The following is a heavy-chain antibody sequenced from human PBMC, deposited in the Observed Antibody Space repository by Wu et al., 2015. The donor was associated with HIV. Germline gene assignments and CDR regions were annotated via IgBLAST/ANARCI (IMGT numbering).Heavy chain of an antibody. J-gene: IGHJ4*02. Sequence: QVQLVQSGAEVKKPGASMKVSCKASGYTFNDYYIQWVRQAPGQGLEWMGWINPNSGGTNYAQNFEDRVTMTRDTSITTVCMELSSLRSDDTAVYYCARDKRGYDVLTGYYIYFDNWGQGTLVTVSA. CDR3: ARDKRGYDVLTGYYIYFDN. CDR1: GYTFNDYY. D-gene: IGHD3-9*01. V-gene: IGHV1-2*02. CDR2: INPNSGGT.